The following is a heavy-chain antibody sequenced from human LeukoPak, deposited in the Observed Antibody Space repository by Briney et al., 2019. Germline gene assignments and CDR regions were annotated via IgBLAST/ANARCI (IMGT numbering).Heavy chain of an antibody. CDR1: GGTFSSYA. CDR2: IIPIFGTA. V-gene: IGHV1-69*13. J-gene: IGHJ6*02. Sequence: SVKVSCKASGGTFSSYAISWVRQAPGQGLEWMGGIIPIFGTANYAQKFQGRVTITADESTSTAYMELSSLRSEDTAVYYCASEKYYDFWSGYGYYYGVDVWGQGTTVTVSS. D-gene: IGHD3-3*01. CDR3: ASEKYYDFWSGYGYYYGVDV.